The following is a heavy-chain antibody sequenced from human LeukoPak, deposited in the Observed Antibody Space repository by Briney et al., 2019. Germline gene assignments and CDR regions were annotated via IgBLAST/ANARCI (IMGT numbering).Heavy chain of an antibody. CDR2: ISSSSSTI. J-gene: IGHJ4*02. Sequence: GGSLRLSCAASGFTFSSYSMNWVRQAPGKGLEWVSYISSSSSTIYYADSVKGRFTISKDNARNSLYLQMNSLRAEDTAVYYCARDLGFGYYDSSGPEDYFDYWGQGTLVTVSS. V-gene: IGHV3-48*01. D-gene: IGHD3-22*01. CDR1: GFTFSSYS. CDR3: ARDLGFGYYDSSGPEDYFDY.